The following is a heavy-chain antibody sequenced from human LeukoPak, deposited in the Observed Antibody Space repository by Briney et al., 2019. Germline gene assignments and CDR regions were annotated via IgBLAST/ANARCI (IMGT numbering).Heavy chain of an antibody. Sequence: PSETLSLTCTVSGGSLSSNYWSWIRQPPGKGLEWIGFVYYRGATNYNPSLKSRVTISVDTSKNQFSLKLSSVTAADTAVYYCARWYSSGWYWFDPWGQGTLVTVSS. CDR1: GGSLSSNY. J-gene: IGHJ5*02. CDR3: ARWYSSGWYWFDP. D-gene: IGHD6-19*01. V-gene: IGHV4-59*01. CDR2: VYYRGAT.